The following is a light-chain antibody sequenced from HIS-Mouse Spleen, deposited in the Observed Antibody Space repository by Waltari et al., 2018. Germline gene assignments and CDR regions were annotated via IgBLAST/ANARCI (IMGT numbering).Light chain of an antibody. CDR3: QQYGSSPPALT. J-gene: IGKJ4*01. CDR1: QSVSSSY. CDR2: GAS. Sequence: EIVLTQYPGTLSLSPGERATLCCRASQSVSSSYLAWYQQKPGQAPRLLIYGASSRATGIPDRFSGSGSGTDFTLTISRLEPEDFAVYYCQQYGSSPPALTFGGGTKVEIK. V-gene: IGKV3-20*01.